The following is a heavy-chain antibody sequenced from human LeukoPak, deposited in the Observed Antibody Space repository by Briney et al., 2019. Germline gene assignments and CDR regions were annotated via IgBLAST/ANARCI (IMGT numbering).Heavy chain of an antibody. V-gene: IGHV3-30*18. D-gene: IGHD3-10*01. CDR3: AKDQWSFSLGSPYY. J-gene: IGHJ4*02. CDR1: GFTCSSYA. Sequence: PGRSLRLSCAASGFTCSSYAMQWVRQAPGKGLEWLALISYDGRNKYYADSVTGRFTIARDNSKNTLYLQMNSLRAEDTAVYYCAKDQWSFSLGSPYYWGQGTLVTVSS. CDR2: ISYDGRNK.